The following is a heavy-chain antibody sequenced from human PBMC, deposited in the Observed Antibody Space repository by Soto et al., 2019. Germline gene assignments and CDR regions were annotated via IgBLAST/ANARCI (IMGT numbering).Heavy chain of an antibody. D-gene: IGHD3-16*02. CDR1: GGSISSYY. CDR3: ARGGDYIWGSYRFDI. J-gene: IGHJ3*02. Sequence: TSETLSLTCTVSGGSISSYYWSWIRQPPGKGLEWIGYIYYSGSTNYNPSLKSRVTISVDTSKNQFSLKLSSVTAADTAVYYCARGGDYIWGSYRFDIWGQGTMVTVSS. V-gene: IGHV4-59*08. CDR2: IYYSGST.